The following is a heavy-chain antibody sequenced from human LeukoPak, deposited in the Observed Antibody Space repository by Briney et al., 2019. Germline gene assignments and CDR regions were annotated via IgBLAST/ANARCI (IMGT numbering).Heavy chain of an antibody. CDR2: INPNSGGT. Sequence: ASVKVSCKASGYTFTGYYMHWVRQAPGQGLEWMGWINPNSGGTNYAQKFQGRVTMTRDTSISTAYMELSRLRSDDTAVYYCARGMRIWMLQDAFDIWGQGTMVTVSS. V-gene: IGHV1-2*02. CDR1: GYTFTGYY. J-gene: IGHJ3*02. CDR3: ARGMRIWMLQDAFDI. D-gene: IGHD3-16*01.